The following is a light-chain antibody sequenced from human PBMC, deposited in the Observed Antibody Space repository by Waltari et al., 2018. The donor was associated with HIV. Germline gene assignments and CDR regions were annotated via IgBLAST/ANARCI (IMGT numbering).Light chain of an antibody. CDR1: QSILYSSNNKNY. CDR3: HQYYNTPYT. CDR2: WAS. J-gene: IGKJ2*01. V-gene: IGKV4-1*01. Sequence: DIVMTQSPESLAVSLGERATINCKSSQSILYSSNNKNYLAWYQQKPGQPPKVLIYWASTRESGVPDRFSGSESGTDFTLTISSLQAEDVAVYYCHQYYNTPYTFGQGTKLEIK.